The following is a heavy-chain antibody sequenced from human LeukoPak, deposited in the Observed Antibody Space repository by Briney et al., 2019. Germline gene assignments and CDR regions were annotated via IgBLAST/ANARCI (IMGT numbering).Heavy chain of an antibody. D-gene: IGHD6-13*01. V-gene: IGHV4-34*01. Sequence: PSETLSLTCAVYGGSFSGYYWSWIRQPPGKGLEWIGEINHSGSTNYNPSLKSRVTISVDTSKNQFSLKLSSVTAADTAVYYCARGFSSSWYHYFDYWGQGTLVTVPS. J-gene: IGHJ4*02. CDR2: INHSGST. CDR3: ARGFSSSWYHYFDY. CDR1: GGSFSGYY.